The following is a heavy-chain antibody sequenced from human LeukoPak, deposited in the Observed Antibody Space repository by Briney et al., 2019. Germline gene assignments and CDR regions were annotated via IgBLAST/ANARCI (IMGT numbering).Heavy chain of an antibody. D-gene: IGHD3-3*01. CDR1: GGSISSYY. J-gene: IGHJ4*02. CDR2: IYYSGST. Sequence: SETLSLTCTVSGGSISSYYWSWIRQPPGKGLEWIGYIYYSGSTNYNPSLKSRVTISVDTSKNQFSLKLSSVTAADTAVYYCARGIRFLEWLSGFDYWGQGTLVTVSS. V-gene: IGHV4-59*01. CDR3: ARGIRFLEWLSGFDY.